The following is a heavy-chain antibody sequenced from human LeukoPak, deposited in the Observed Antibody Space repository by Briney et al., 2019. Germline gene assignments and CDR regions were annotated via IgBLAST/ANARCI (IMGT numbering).Heavy chain of an antibody. J-gene: IGHJ4*02. CDR2: INHSGST. CDR1: GGSFSGYY. Sequence: SENLSLTCAVYGGSFSGYYWSWIRQPPGKGLVWIGEINHSGSTNYNPSLKSRVTISVDTSKNQFSLKLSSVTAADTAVYYCARGGDSYYFDYWGQGTLVTVSS. CDR3: ARGGDSYYFDY. V-gene: IGHV4-34*01. D-gene: IGHD2-21*02.